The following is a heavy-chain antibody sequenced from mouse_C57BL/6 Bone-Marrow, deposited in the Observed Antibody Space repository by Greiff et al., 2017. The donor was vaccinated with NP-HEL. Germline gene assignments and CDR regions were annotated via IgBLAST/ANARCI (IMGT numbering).Heavy chain of an antibody. Sequence: QVQLQQSGPELVKPGASVKISCKASGYAFSSSWMNWVKQRPGKGLEWIGRIYPGDGDTNYNGKFKGKATLTADKASSTAYMQLSSLTSEDSAVYFCARDYYGVDYWGQGTTLTVSS. CDR3: ARDYYGVDY. V-gene: IGHV1-82*01. D-gene: IGHD1-1*01. J-gene: IGHJ2*01. CDR1: GYAFSSSW. CDR2: IYPGDGDT.